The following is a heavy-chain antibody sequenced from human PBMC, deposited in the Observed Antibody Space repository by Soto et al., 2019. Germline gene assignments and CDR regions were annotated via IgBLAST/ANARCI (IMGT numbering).Heavy chain of an antibody. CDR1: GYTFTSYA. D-gene: IGHD6-19*01. J-gene: IGHJ4*02. CDR3: ARAVAVAADFDY. Sequence: ASVKVSCKASGYTFTSYAMHWVRQAPGQRLEWMGWISAGNGNTKYSQKFQGRVTITRDTSASTAYMELSSLRSEDMAVYYCARAVAVAADFDYWGQGTLVTVSS. CDR2: ISAGNGNT. V-gene: IGHV1-3*01.